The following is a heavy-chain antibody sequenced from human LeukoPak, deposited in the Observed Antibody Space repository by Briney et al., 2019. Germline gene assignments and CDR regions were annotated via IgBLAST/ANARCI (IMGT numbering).Heavy chain of an antibody. Sequence: PGGSLRLSCAASGFTFDDYTMHWVRHGPGKGLEWVSLVSWDGGSTYYADSVKGRFTISRDNSKNSLYLQMNSLRTEDTALYYCAKEGAATPWFDYWGQGTLVTVSS. V-gene: IGHV3-43*01. CDR1: GFTFDDYT. J-gene: IGHJ4*02. CDR3: AKEGAATPWFDY. D-gene: IGHD2-15*01. CDR2: VSWDGGST.